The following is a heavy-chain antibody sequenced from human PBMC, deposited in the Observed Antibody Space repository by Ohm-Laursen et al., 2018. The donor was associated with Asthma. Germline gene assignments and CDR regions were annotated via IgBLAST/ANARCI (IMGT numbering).Heavy chain of an antibody. D-gene: IGHD1-26*01. CDR1: GYTFSRYS. CDR3: ARIGPEWELPGREYSLHH. V-gene: IGHV3-21*01. CDR2: ISTASSFI. J-gene: IGHJ1*01. Sequence: SLRLSCAAGYTFSRYSIHWVRQIPGRGLEWVASISTASSFIYYADSVRGRFTTSRDNARNSVYLQMNSLRAEDTALYYCARIGPEWELPGREYSLHHWGEGTLVTVSS.